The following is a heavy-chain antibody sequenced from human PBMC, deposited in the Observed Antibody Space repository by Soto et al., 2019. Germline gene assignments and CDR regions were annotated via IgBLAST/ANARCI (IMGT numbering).Heavy chain of an antibody. J-gene: IGHJ4*02. Sequence: QVQLVQSGAEVKKPGASVKVSCKTSGYTFSTYPISWVRQAPGQGLEWVGWISTYNGKTNYGQKFQGRVTITTDTSASTAYMNLRNLRSDDTAGYYCASDLVEAALVTFDHWRQGALVTVSS. D-gene: IGHD6-13*01. CDR3: ASDLVEAALVTFDH. CDR2: ISTYNGKT. CDR1: GYTFSTYP. V-gene: IGHV1-18*01.